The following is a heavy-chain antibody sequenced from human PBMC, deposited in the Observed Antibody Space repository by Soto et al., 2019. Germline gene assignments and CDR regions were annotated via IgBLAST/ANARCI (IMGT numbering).Heavy chain of an antibody. CDR2: ISGVRDYI. J-gene: IGHJ4*02. D-gene: IGHD3-10*01. V-gene: IGHV3-21*06. Sequence: LRLSCAASGLTFSYYPLHWVRRAPGKGLEWVSSISGVRDYIRYADSVKGRFAISRDNAKTSLYLQMNSLTAEDTAVYYCAREGVHNYTEYYFDYWGQGTLVTV. CDR3: AREGVHNYTEYYFDY. CDR1: GLTFSYYP.